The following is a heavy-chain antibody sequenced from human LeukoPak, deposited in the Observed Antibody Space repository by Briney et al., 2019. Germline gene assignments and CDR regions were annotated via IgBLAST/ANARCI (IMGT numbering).Heavy chain of an antibody. CDR2: INWNGGAA. CDR1: GFTWSTYA. CDR3: ARGSSFSNY. D-gene: IGHD1-26*01. Sequence: GGSLRLSCAASGFTWSTYAMIWVRQAPGKGLEWVSGINWNGGAAGYADSVKGRFTISRDNAKNSLYLQMNSLRAEDTALYYCARGSSFSNYWGQGTLVTVSS. J-gene: IGHJ4*02. V-gene: IGHV3-20*04.